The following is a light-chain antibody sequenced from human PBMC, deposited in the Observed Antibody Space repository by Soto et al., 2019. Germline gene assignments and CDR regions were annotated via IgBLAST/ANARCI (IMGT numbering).Light chain of an antibody. Sequence: ENVLTQSPGTLSLSPGERGTLSCRASQSLSSSYLAWYQQKPGQAPRLLIYAASTRATGIPDRFSGSGSGTDFTLTISRLEPEDFAAYYCQQYGSSPYTFGQGTKLEIK. CDR1: QSLSSSY. J-gene: IGKJ2*01. V-gene: IGKV3-20*01. CDR3: QQYGSSPYT. CDR2: AAS.